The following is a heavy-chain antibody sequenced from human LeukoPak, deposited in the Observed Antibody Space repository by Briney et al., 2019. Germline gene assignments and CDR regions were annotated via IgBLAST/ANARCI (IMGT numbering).Heavy chain of an antibody. J-gene: IGHJ1*01. CDR2: INTDGSST. V-gene: IGHV3-74*01. D-gene: IGHD3-22*01. Sequence: PGGSLRLSCAASGFTFSSYWMHWVRQAPGKGLEWVSLINTDGSSTSYADSVKGRFTISRDNAKNTVYLQMNSLRVEDTAVYYCATPYYYDSGGYWGGFQEWGQGTLASVSS. CDR3: ATPYYYDSGGYWGGFQE. CDR1: GFTFSSYW.